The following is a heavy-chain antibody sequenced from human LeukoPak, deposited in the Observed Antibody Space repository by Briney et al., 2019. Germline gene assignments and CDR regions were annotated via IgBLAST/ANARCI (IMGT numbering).Heavy chain of an antibody. CDR1: GGTFSSYA. J-gene: IGHJ6*02. CDR3: ARDKGLAVVPAAIDYYGMDV. D-gene: IGHD2-2*01. V-gene: IGHV1-69*04. CDR2: IIPILGIA. Sequence: SVKVSCKASGGTFSSYAISWVRQAPGQGLEWMGRIIPILGIANYAQKFQGRVTIAADKSTSTAYMELSSLRSEDTAVYYCARDKGLAVVPAAIDYYGMDVWGQGTTVTVSS.